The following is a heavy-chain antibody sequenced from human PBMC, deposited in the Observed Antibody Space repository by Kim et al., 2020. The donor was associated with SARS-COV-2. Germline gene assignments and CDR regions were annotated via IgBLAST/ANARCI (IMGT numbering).Heavy chain of an antibody. Sequence: GGSLRLSCAASGFTFSSCAIAWVRQAPGKGLEWVAVVSSDGSNKNYADSVKGRFTISRDNSKNTLYLQMNSLRAEDTALYYCARDSWSRLCGLAYYYYG. CDR1: GFTFSSCA. CDR3: ARDSWSRLCGLAYYYYG. J-gene: IGHJ6*01. CDR2: VSSDGSNK. V-gene: IGHV3-30-3*01. D-gene: IGHD2-21*01.